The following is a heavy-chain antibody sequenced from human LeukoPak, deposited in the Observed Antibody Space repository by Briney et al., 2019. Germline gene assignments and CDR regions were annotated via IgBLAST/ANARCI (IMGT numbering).Heavy chain of an antibody. CDR3: GRGYAMDV. V-gene: IGHV1-8*01. CDR1: GYTATNFD. Sequence: AASVKVSCKVFGYTATNFDINWGRQATGQGFEWMGWMTLNSGRTGYRREFQGRVTRTTDTSTNTAYMELSGLRSDDTAVYYCGRGYAMDVWGQGTTVIVSS. J-gene: IGHJ6*02. CDR2: MTLNSGRT.